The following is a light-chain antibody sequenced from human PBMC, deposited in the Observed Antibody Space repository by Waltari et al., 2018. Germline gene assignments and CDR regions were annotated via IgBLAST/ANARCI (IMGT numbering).Light chain of an antibody. CDR3: AAWDDSLNGPV. CDR1: SSNIGSNT. CDR2: SNN. V-gene: IGLV1-44*01. Sequence: QSVLTQPPSASGTPEQRVTISCSGSSSNIGSNTVNWYQQLPGTAPNLLIYSNNPRPSGVPDRFSGSKSGTSASLAIRGLQSEDEADYYCAAWDDSLNGPVFGGGTKLTVL. J-gene: IGLJ2*01.